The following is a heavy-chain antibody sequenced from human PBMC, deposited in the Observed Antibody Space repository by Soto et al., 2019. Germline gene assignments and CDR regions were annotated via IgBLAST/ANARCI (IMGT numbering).Heavy chain of an antibody. CDR2: ISGSGGST. CDR1: GFTFRSYA. D-gene: IGHD5-12*01. J-gene: IGHJ6*03. V-gene: IGHV3-23*01. Sequence: LRLSCAASGFTFRSYAMSWVRQAPGKGLEWVSTISGSGGSTYYADSVKGRFTISRDNSRNTLYLQMNSLRAEDTAVYYCAKDLNSVYEPMYYYYYFMDVWGKGTTVTVSS. CDR3: AKDLNSVYEPMYYYYYFMDV.